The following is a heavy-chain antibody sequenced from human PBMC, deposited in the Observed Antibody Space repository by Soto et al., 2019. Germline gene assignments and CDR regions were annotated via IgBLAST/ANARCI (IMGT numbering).Heavy chain of an antibody. V-gene: IGHV1-58*01. Sequence: SVKVSCKASGFTFTSSAVQWVRQARGRRLEWIGWIVVGSGNTNYAQKFQERVTITRDMSTSTAYMELSSLRSEDTAAYYCAADAYYYDSSGYLDAFDIWGQGTMVTVSS. CDR2: IVVGSGNT. J-gene: IGHJ3*02. D-gene: IGHD3-22*01. CDR3: AADAYYYDSSGYLDAFDI. CDR1: GFTFTSSA.